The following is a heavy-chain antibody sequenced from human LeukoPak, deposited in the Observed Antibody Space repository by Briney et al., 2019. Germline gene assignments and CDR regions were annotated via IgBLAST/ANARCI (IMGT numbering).Heavy chain of an antibody. J-gene: IGHJ3*02. CDR2: IYYSGST. CDR1: GGSISSGDYY. Sequence: PSETLSLTCTVSGGSISSGDYYWSWIRQPPGKGLEWIGYIYYSGSTYYNPSLKSRVTISVDTSKIHFSLKLSSVTAADTAVYYCARDHSDFWSGYYTDHRAFDIWGQGTMVTVSS. V-gene: IGHV4-30-4*08. CDR3: ARDHSDFWSGYYTDHRAFDI. D-gene: IGHD3-3*01.